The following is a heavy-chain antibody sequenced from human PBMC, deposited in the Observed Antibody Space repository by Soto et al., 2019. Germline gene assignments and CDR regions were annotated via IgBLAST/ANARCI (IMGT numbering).Heavy chain of an antibody. CDR1: GYTFSTYG. J-gene: IGHJ5*02. CDR3: ARDWKGAEGFDP. D-gene: IGHD1-1*01. V-gene: IGHV1-18*01. Sequence: GASVKVSCKASGYTFSTYGFSWVRQAPGQGLEWMGWIGADNGDTNYAQNFQGRVTMTTDTSTTTSYMELRSLTSDDTAVYFCARDWKGAEGFDPWGQGTPVTVSS. CDR2: IGADNGDT.